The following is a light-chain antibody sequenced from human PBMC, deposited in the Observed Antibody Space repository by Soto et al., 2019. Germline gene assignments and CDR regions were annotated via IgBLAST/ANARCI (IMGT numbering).Light chain of an antibody. V-gene: IGKV1-9*01. CDR2: AAS. J-gene: IGKJ3*01. CDR1: QDISNY. CDR3: QQLNSYPLT. Sequence: DVQLSQSPSFLSASVGDRVTITCRASQDISNYLVCYQQKPGKAPKPLIYAASTLQSGVPSRFSGSGSGTEFTLTISSLQPEDFATYYCQQLNSYPLTFGPGTKVDI.